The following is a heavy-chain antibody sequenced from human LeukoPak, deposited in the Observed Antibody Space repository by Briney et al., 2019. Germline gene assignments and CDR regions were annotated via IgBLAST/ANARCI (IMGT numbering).Heavy chain of an antibody. V-gene: IGHV4-61*02. CDR1: GGSISSGSHY. J-gene: IGHJ3*02. CDR3: ARAVSFLSASIDAFDI. D-gene: IGHD3-3*02. Sequence: PSETLSLTCTVSGGSISSGSHYWSWIRQPAGKGLEWIGRIYTSGSTNYNPSLKSRVTISVDTSKNQFSLKLSSVTAADTAVYYCARAVSFLSASIDAFDIWGQGTMVTVSS. CDR2: IYTSGST.